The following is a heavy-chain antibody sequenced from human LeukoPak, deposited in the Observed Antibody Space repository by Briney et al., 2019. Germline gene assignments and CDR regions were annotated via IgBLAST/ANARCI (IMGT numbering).Heavy chain of an antibody. V-gene: IGHV3-23*01. CDR3: ANSLGWDLAY. Sequence: GRSLRLSCAASGFTFSNYGMHWVRQAPGKGLEWVSGISTGGNTYYADSVKGRFTISRDNSKNTLYLQMNSLRAEDTAVYYCANSLGWDLAYWGQGTLVTVSS. J-gene: IGHJ4*02. CDR2: ISTGGNT. CDR1: GFTFSNYG. D-gene: IGHD1-26*01.